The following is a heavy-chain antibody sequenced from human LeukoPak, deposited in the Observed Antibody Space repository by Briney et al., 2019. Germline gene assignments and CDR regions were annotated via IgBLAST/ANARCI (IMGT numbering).Heavy chain of an antibody. CDR3: ARSPYLGTYGYGPWELPLSYFDY. V-gene: IGHV1-46*01. CDR2: INPSGGST. D-gene: IGHD1-26*01. CDR1: GYTFTSYY. J-gene: IGHJ4*02. Sequence: ASVKVSCKASGYTFTSYYMHWVRQAPGQGLEWMGIINPSGGSTSYAQKFQGRVTMTRDTSTSTVYMELSSLRSEDTAVYYCARSPYLGTYGYGPWELPLSYFDYWGQGTLVTVSS.